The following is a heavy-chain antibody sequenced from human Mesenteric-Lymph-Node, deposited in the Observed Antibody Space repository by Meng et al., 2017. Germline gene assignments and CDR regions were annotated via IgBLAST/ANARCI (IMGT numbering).Heavy chain of an antibody. CDR3: ARYDDIRGYYFDY. Sequence: ASVKVSCKASGYTFTGYYMHWVRQAPGQGLEWMGRINPNSGGTNYAQKFQGRVTITRDTSASTAYMELSSLRSEDTAVYYCARYDDIRGYYFDYWGQGTLVTVSS. V-gene: IGHV1-2*06. CDR2: INPNSGGT. D-gene: IGHD3-16*01. CDR1: GYTFTGYY. J-gene: IGHJ4*02.